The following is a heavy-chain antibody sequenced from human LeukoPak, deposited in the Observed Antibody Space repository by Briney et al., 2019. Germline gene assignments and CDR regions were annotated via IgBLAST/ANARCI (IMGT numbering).Heavy chain of an antibody. CDR2: IYHSGST. Sequence: KPSETLSLTCAVSGGSISSGGYSWSWIRQPPGKGLEWIGYIYHSGSTYYNPSLKSRVTMSLDRSKNPFSLKLSPVTAADTAVYYCARHDSSNWPLDYWGQGTLVTVSS. J-gene: IGHJ4*02. CDR1: GGSISSGGYS. V-gene: IGHV4-30-2*01. D-gene: IGHD6-13*01. CDR3: ARHDSSNWPLDY.